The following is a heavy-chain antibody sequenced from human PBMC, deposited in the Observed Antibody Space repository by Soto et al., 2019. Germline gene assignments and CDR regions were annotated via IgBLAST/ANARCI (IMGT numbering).Heavy chain of an antibody. Sequence: SVTLSLTCAAYGGSFSGYYWTWVRHPPGTGLEWIGEIYHSGSTNYNPSLKSRVTISVDKSKNQFSLKLSSVTAADTAVYYCARGIAVAGPPSNWFDPWGQGTLVTVSS. CDR1: GGSFSGYY. J-gene: IGHJ5*02. D-gene: IGHD6-19*01. CDR3: ARGIAVAGPPSNWFDP. CDR2: IYHSGST. V-gene: IGHV4-34*01.